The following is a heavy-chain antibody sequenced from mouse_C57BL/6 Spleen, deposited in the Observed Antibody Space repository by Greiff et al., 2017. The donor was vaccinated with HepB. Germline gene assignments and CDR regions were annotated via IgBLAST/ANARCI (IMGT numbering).Heavy chain of an antibody. V-gene: IGHV5-17*01. J-gene: IGHJ4*01. D-gene: IGHD1-1*01. Sequence: EVHLVESGGGLVKPGGSLKLSCAASGFTFSDYGMHWVRQAPEKGLEWVAYISSGSSTIYYADTVKGRFTISRDNAKNTLFLQMTSLRSEDTARYYCAGPEYTYYGSSYGAMDYWGQGTSVTVSS. CDR2: ISSGSSTI. CDR3: AGPEYTYYGSSYGAMDY. CDR1: GFTFSDYG.